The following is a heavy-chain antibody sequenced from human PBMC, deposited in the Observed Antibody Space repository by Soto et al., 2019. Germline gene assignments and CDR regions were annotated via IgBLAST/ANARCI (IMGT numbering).Heavy chain of an antibody. D-gene: IGHD3-3*01. CDR1: GFTFSSYA. CDR2: ISGSGGST. CDR3: AKVGLRIFDY. Sequence: GGSLRLSCAASGFTFSSYAMTWVRQAPGKGLEWVSAISGSGGSTYYADSVKGRFTISRDNSKNTLFVQTRSLRAEDTAVYYCAKVGLRIFDYWGQGTLVTVSS. J-gene: IGHJ4*02. V-gene: IGHV3-23*01.